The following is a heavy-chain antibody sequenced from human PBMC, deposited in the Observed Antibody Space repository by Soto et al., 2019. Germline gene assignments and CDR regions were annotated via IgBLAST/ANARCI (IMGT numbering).Heavy chain of an antibody. V-gene: IGHV1-2*04. CDR2: INPNSGGT. CDR1: GYTFTGYY. Sequence: QVQLVQSGAEVKKPGASVKVSCKASGYTFTGYYMHWVRQAPGQGLEWMGWINPNSGGTNYAQKFQGWVTMTRDTSISTAYMELSRLRSDDTAVYYCARGPQYCSGGSFFLKHYYGMDVWGQGTTVTVSS. D-gene: IGHD2-15*01. CDR3: ARGPQYCSGGSFFLKHYYGMDV. J-gene: IGHJ6*02.